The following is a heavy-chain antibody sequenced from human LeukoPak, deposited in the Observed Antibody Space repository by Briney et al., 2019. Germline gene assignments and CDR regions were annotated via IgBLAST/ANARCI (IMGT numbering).Heavy chain of an antibody. Sequence: GGSLRLSCAAPGFMFHNYAIHWVRQAPGKGLEWVSLISGDGGSTFYADSVKGRFIISRDNSKNSLHLQMNSLRSDDTALYYCARESGSSGWYWYWGKGTLVTVSS. CDR3: ARESGSSGWYWY. CDR1: GFMFHNYA. CDR2: ISGDGGST. J-gene: IGHJ4*02. V-gene: IGHV3-43*02. D-gene: IGHD6-19*01.